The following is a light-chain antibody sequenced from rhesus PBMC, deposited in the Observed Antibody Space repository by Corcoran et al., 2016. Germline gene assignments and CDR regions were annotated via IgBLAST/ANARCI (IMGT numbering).Light chain of an antibody. V-gene: IGKV1-25*01. CDR1: QGITND. J-gene: IGKJ2*01. CDR2: EAS. Sequence: DIQMTQSPSSLSASVGDRVTITCRASQGITNDLAWYQQKRGETPKFLIYEASSLQSGIPARFSGRGSGTDFTLTISSLQPEDFATYYCQHYYSTPYSFGQGTKVEIK. CDR3: QHYYSTPYS.